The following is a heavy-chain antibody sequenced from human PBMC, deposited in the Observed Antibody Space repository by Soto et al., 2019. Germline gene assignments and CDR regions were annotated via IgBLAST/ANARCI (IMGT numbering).Heavy chain of an antibody. D-gene: IGHD6-13*01. J-gene: IGHJ6*02. CDR3: ASPAPESSSHYYYGMDV. CDR2: ISAYNGNT. CDR1: GYTFTSYG. Sequence: ASVKVSCKASGYTFTSYGISWVRQAPGQGLEWMGWISAYNGNTNYAQKLQGRVTMTTDTSTSTAYMELRSLRSDDTAVYYCASPAPESSSHYYYGMDVWGQGTTVTVSS. V-gene: IGHV1-18*01.